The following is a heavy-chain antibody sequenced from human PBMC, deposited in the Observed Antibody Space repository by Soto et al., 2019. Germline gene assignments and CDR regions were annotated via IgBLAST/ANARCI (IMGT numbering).Heavy chain of an antibody. CDR1: GDSVSSGLYY. CDR3: ARVSFYYDTSGYAVAWFDP. V-gene: IGHV4-61*01. CDR2: IYHSGTT. J-gene: IGHJ5*02. D-gene: IGHD3-22*01. Sequence: PSETLSLTCSVSGDSVSSGLYYWSWIRQPPGKGLEWIGYIYHSGTTKYNPSLKSPVSISVDTSKNQFFLKMNFVTAADTATYYCARVSFYYDTSGYAVAWFDPWGQGTLVTVSS.